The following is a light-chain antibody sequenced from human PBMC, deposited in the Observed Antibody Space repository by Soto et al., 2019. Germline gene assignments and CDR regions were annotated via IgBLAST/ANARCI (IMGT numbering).Light chain of an antibody. J-gene: IGKJ1*01. V-gene: IGKV3-20*01. CDR2: AAS. CDR1: QTVRGAF. Sequence: IVLTQSPATLSLSPGDTGTVSCRASQTVRGAFLAWYQQRPGQAPRLLIYAASTRATGVPDRFSGSGSGTEFTLTISGLEPEDFAVYYCLQFDNSRTFGQGTNVEIK. CDR3: LQFDNSRT.